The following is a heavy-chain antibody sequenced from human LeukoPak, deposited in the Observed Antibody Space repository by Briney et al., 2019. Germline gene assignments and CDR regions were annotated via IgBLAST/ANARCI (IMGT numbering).Heavy chain of an antibody. V-gene: IGHV1-69*05. Sequence: SVKVSCKASGGTFSSYAISWVRQAPGQGLECMGRIIPIFGTANYAQKFQGRVTITTDKSTSTASMELSSLSSEDTAVYYCARGSVAGTFYDYWGQGTLVTVSS. CDR3: ARGSVAGTFYDY. D-gene: IGHD6-19*01. J-gene: IGHJ4*02. CDR2: IIPIFGTA. CDR1: GGTFSSYA.